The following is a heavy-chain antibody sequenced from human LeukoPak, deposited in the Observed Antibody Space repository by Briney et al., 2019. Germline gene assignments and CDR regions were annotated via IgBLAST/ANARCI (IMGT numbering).Heavy chain of an antibody. CDR3: ARDRQRYDSSGYSSLFDY. V-gene: IGHV3-30*19. Sequence: GGSLRLSCAASGFTFSSYGMHWVRQAPGKGLGWVAVIWYDGSNKYYADSVQGRLTISRENSKNTLYLQMNSLTAEHTAVYYCARDRQRYDSSGYSSLFDYWGQGTLVTVSS. CDR2: IWYDGSNK. D-gene: IGHD3-22*01. J-gene: IGHJ4*02. CDR1: GFTFSSYG.